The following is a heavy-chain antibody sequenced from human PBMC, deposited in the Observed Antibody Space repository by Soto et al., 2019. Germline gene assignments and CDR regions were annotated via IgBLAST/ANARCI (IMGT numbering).Heavy chain of an antibody. D-gene: IGHD3-3*01. CDR3: ASTYYDSRLAPRGMDV. V-gene: IGHV4-30-4*01. J-gene: IGHJ6*02. Sequence: SETLSLTCTVSGGSISSGDYYWSWIRQPPGKGLEWIGYIYYSGSTYYNPSLKSRVTISVDTSKNQFSLKLSSVTAADTAVYYCASTYYDSRLAPRGMDVWGQGTTVTVSS. CDR2: IYYSGST. CDR1: GGSISSGDYY.